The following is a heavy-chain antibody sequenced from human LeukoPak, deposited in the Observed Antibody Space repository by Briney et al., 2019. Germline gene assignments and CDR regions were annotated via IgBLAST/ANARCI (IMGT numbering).Heavy chain of an antibody. V-gene: IGHV4-30-2*01. CDR3: AVISPGVDTAMVPFDY. CDR1: GGSISSGSYY. D-gene: IGHD5-18*01. Sequence: PSETLSLTCTVSGGSISSGSYYWSWIRQPPGKGLEWIGYIYHSGSTYYNPSLKSRVTISVDRSKNQFSLKLSSVTAADTAVYYCAVISPGVDTAMVPFDYWGQGTLVTVSS. CDR2: IYHSGST. J-gene: IGHJ4*02.